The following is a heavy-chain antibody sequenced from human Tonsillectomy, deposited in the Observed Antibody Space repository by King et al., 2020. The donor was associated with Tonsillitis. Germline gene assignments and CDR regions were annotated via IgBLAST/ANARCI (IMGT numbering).Heavy chain of an antibody. CDR3: AKDRYCSGSSCYSHYMDV. V-gene: IGHV3-23*04. J-gene: IGHJ6*03. CDR2: ISGSGGST. D-gene: IGHD2-15*01. Sequence: VQLVESGGGLVQPGVSPRLSCAASGFTFSNYAMSCVRQAPGKGLEWVSPISGSGGSTYIADSVKGRFTISRDNSKNTLYLQMNSLRAEDTSVYYCAKDRYCSGSSCYSHYMDVWGKGTTVTVSS. CDR1: GFTFSNYA.